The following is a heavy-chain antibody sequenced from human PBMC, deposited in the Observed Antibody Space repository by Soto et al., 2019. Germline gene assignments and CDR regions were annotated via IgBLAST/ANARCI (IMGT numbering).Heavy chain of an antibody. D-gene: IGHD3-3*01. CDR2: IYHSGST. CDR3: ARYTIFGVVRI. V-gene: IGHV4-4*02. CDR1: GGSLSSSNW. J-gene: IGHJ3*02. Sequence: QVQLQESGRGLVKPSVTLSLTCAVSGGSLSSSNWWSWVRQPPGKGLEWIGEIYHSGSTNYNPSLKSRVTISVHKSKNQFSLKLRSVTGADTAVYYCARYTIFGVVRIWGQGTMVTVSS.